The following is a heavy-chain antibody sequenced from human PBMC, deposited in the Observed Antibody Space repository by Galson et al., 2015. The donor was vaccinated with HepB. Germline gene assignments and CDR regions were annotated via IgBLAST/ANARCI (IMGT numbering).Heavy chain of an antibody. Sequence: SLRLSCAASGFTVSSNYMSWVRQAPGKGLEWVSVIYSGGSTYYADSVKGRFTISRDNSKNTLYLQMNSLRAEDTAVYYCARAFTYYDFWSGYRTDWYFDLWGRGTLVTVSS. CDR1: GFTVSSNY. CDR2: IYSGGST. CDR3: ARAFTYYDFWSGYRTDWYFDL. J-gene: IGHJ2*01. D-gene: IGHD3-3*01. V-gene: IGHV3-53*01.